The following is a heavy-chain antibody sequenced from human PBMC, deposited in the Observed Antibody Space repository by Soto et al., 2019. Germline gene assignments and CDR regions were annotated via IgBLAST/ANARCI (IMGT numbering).Heavy chain of an antibody. J-gene: IGHJ3*02. Sequence: ASVKVSCKASGYTFTSYGISLVRQAPGQGLEWMGWISAYNGNTNYAQKLQGRVTMTTGTSTSTAYMELRSLRSDDTAVYYCASRSNCSSTSCYAFDIWGQGTMVTVSS. CDR1: GYTFTSYG. D-gene: IGHD2-2*01. CDR2: ISAYNGNT. V-gene: IGHV1-18*01. CDR3: ASRSNCSSTSCYAFDI.